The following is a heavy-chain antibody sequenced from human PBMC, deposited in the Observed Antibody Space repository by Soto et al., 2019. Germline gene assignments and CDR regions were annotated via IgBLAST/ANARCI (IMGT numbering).Heavy chain of an antibody. Sequence: ASVKVSCKASGYTFTSYGISWVRQAAGQGLEWMGWISAYNGNTNYAQKLQGGVTMTTDTSTSTAYMELRSLRSDDTAVYYCARGVYSYGHNWFDPFGQGTLVTVSS. J-gene: IGHJ5*02. D-gene: IGHD5-18*01. V-gene: IGHV1-18*04. CDR1: GYTFTSYG. CDR2: ISAYNGNT. CDR3: ARGVYSYGHNWFDP.